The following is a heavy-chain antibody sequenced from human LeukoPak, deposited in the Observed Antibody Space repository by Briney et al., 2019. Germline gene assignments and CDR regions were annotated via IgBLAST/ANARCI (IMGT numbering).Heavy chain of an antibody. D-gene: IGHD6-19*01. Sequence: SETLSLTCTVSGYSISSGYYWGWIRQPPGKGLEWIGSIYHSGSTYYNPSLKSRVTISVDTSKNQFSLKLSSVTAADTAVYYCARGRKGYSSKPPFDYWGQGTLVTVSS. V-gene: IGHV4-38-2*02. CDR3: ARGRKGYSSKPPFDY. J-gene: IGHJ4*02. CDR1: GYSISSGYY. CDR2: IYHSGST.